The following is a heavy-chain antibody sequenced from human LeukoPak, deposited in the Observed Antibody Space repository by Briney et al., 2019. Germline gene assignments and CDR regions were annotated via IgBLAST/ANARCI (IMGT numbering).Heavy chain of an antibody. J-gene: IGHJ3*02. CDR3: ARIAYYYDSYDAFDI. Sequence: SETLSLTCTVSGGSISSYYWSWIRQPAGKGLEWIGRIYTSGSTNYNPSLKSRVTMSVDTSKNQFSLKLSSVTAADTAVYYCARIAYYYDSYDAFDIWGQGTMVTVSS. D-gene: IGHD3-22*01. V-gene: IGHV4-4*07. CDR2: IYTSGST. CDR1: GGSISSYY.